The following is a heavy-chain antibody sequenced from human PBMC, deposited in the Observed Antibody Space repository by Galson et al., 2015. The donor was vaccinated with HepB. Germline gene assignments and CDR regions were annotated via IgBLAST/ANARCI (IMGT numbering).Heavy chain of an antibody. CDR3: ARHPGFTTAWYLGWFDP. V-gene: IGHV5-51*01. CDR2: IHPGDSDT. J-gene: IGHJ5*02. Sequence: QSGAEVKKPGESLKISCKGSGSTFTSHWVGWVRQMPGKGLEWMGIIHPGDSDTRYSPSFQGQVTMSADKSISAAYLQWSSLKASDTAMYYCARHPGFTTAWYLGWFDPWGQGTLVTVSS. D-gene: IGHD6-19*01. CDR1: GSTFTSHW.